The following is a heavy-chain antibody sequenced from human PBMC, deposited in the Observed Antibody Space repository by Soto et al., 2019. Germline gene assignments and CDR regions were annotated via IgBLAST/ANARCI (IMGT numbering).Heavy chain of an antibody. Sequence: SETLSLTCTVSGGSISSSSYYWGWIRQPPGKGLEWIGSIYYSGSTYYNPSLKSRVTISVDTSKNQFSLKLSSVTAADTAVYYCARRPNWNYGYSFDYWGQGTLVTVSS. CDR3: ARRPNWNYGYSFDY. V-gene: IGHV4-39*01. J-gene: IGHJ4*02. CDR2: IYYSGST. CDR1: GGSISSSSYY. D-gene: IGHD1-7*01.